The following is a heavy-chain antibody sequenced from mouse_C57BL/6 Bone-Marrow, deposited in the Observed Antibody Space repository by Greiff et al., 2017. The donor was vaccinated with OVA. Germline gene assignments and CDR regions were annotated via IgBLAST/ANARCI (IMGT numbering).Heavy chain of an antibody. CDR1: GFTFNTYA. V-gene: IGHV10-3*01. Sequence: EVMLVESGGGLVQPKGSLKLSCAASGFTFNTYAMHWVRQAPGKGLEWVARIRSKSSNYATYYADSVKDRFTISRDDSQSMLYLQMNNLKTEDTAMYYCVRDDDYDDGWYFDVWGTGTTVTVSS. D-gene: IGHD2-4*01. J-gene: IGHJ1*03. CDR2: IRSKSSNYAT. CDR3: VRDDDYDDGWYFDV.